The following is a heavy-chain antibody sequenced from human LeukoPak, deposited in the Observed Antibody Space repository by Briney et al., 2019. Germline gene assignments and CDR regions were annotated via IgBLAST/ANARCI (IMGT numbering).Heavy chain of an antibody. J-gene: IGHJ3*02. CDR2: VYYTGST. CDR3: ARPADSSGAYEAFEI. CDR1: GESLSSSPYY. V-gene: IGHV4-39*01. D-gene: IGHD6-25*01. Sequence: SETLSLTCSMSGESLSSSPYYWAWIRQPLGKGLEWIASVYYTGSTYNNPYLKSRVTLSLDTSKNQFFLRLTSVTAADTAVYYCARPADSSGAYEAFEIWGQGTMVTVSS.